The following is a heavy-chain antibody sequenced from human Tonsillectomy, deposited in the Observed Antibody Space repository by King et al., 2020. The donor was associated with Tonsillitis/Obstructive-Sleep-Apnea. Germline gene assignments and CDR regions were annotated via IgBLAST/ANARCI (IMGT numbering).Heavy chain of an antibody. V-gene: IGHV4-31*01. CDR1: GGSISSGGYY. CDR2: IYYSGST. Sequence: QLQESGPGLVKPSQTLSLTCTVSGGSISSGGYYWRWIRQHPGKGLEWIGYIYYSGSTYYNPSLKSLVTISVDTSKNQFSLKMSSVTAADTAVYYCARLRQDYDILTGHMRPYYFDYWGQGTRVTVSS. CDR3: ARLRQDYDILTGHMRPYYFDY. J-gene: IGHJ4*02. D-gene: IGHD3-9*01.